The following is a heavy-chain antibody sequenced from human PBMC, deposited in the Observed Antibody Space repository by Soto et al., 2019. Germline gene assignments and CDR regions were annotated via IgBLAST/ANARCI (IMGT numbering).Heavy chain of an antibody. J-gene: IGHJ4*02. D-gene: IGHD2-2*01. CDR2: VYHRAST. Sequence: PSETLSLTCAVSGTSMTTGGFSWTWVRQPPGGGLEWIGYVYHRASTQYNPSLKGRVSISADTSRSLFSLRLTSLTAADTAVYFCTRGSAAPLSCLYYDSWGQVTPVTVSS. CDR1: GTSMTTGGFS. CDR3: TRGSAAPLSCLYYDS. V-gene: IGHV4-30-2*01.